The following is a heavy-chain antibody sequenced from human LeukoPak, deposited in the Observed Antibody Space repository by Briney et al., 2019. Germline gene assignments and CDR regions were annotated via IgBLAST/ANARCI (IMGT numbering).Heavy chain of an antibody. Sequence: GGSLRLSCAASGFTFSNYWMSWVRQAPGKGLEWVANIKQDGSEKYYVDSVKGRFTISRDNAKNSLYLQMNSLRAEDTAVYYCARDRTIFGVVTSDYWGQGTLVTVSS. CDR3: ARDRTIFGVVTSDY. V-gene: IGHV3-7*01. J-gene: IGHJ4*02. CDR2: IKQDGSEK. CDR1: GFTFSNYW. D-gene: IGHD3-3*01.